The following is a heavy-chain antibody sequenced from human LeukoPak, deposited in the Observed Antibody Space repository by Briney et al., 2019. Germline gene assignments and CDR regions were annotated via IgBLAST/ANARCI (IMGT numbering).Heavy chain of an antibody. J-gene: IGHJ4*02. Sequence: PGGSLRLSCAASGFTFSSYSMNWVRQAPGKGLEWVSYISRSSSTIYYADSVKGRFTISRDNDKNSLYLQMNSLRAEDTAVYYCARAGYGSGSYWGQGTLVTVSS. CDR2: ISRSSSTI. V-gene: IGHV3-48*01. CDR3: ARAGYGSGSY. D-gene: IGHD3-10*01. CDR1: GFTFSSYS.